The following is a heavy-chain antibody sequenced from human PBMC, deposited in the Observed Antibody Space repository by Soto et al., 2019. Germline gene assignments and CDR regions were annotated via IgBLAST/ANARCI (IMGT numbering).Heavy chain of an antibody. Sequence: SVKVSCKASGGTFSSYAISGVRQAPGQGLEWMGGMILIFGAANYAQKFQGRVTITADESTSTAYMELSSLRSEDTAVYHCARVAGGMDVWGQGTTVTVSS. V-gene: IGHV1-69*13. CDR2: MILIFGAA. CDR1: GGTFSSYA. J-gene: IGHJ6*02. CDR3: ARVAGGMDV.